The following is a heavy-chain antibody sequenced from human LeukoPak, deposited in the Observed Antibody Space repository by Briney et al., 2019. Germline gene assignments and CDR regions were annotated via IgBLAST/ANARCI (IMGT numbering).Heavy chain of an antibody. CDR3: AEGLGGGAFDI. V-gene: IGHV4-38-2*01. Sequence: SETLSLTCADSGYSISSGYYWGWIRQPPGEGLGWIGSIYHSGSTYYYPSLKSRVTISVDTSKNQFSLRLSSVTAADTAVYYCAEGLGGGAFDIWGQGTMVTVSS. CDR2: IYHSGST. D-gene: IGHD3-16*01. CDR1: GYSISSGYY. J-gene: IGHJ3*02.